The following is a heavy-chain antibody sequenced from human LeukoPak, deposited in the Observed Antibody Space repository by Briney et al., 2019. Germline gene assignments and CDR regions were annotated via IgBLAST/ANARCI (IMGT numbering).Heavy chain of an antibody. D-gene: IGHD6-13*01. CDR3: AKGRLYSSSVGY. CDR1: GFTFSGSA. J-gene: IGHJ4*02. Sequence: GGSLRLSCAASGFTFSGSAMHWVRQASGKGLEWVGRIRSKANSYATAYAASVKGRFTISRDDSKNTAYLQMNSLKTEDTAVYYCAKGRLYSSSVGYWGQGTLVTVSS. V-gene: IGHV3-73*01. CDR2: IRSKANSYAT.